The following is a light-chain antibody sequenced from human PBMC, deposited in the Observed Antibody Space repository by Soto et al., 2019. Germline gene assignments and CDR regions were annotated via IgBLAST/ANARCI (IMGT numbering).Light chain of an antibody. V-gene: IGLV1-47*01. CDR2: RNN. CDR1: SSNSGSNY. Sequence: QSVLTQPPSASGSPGQSVTISCSGSSSNSGSNYVYWYYQLPGTAPKLVIYRNNQRPSGVPDRFSGSKSGTSASLAISGLRSEDEADYYCAAWYDSLSGLVFGRGTKVTVL. J-gene: IGLJ2*01. CDR3: AAWYDSLSGLV.